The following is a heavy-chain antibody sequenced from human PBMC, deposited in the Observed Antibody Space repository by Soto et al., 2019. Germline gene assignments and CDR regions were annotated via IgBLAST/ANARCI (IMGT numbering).Heavy chain of an antibody. D-gene: IGHD4-17*01. Sequence: GGSLRLSCAASGFTFSSYSMNWVRQAPGKGLEWVSSISSSSSYIYYADSVKGRFTISRDNTKNSLYLQMNSLRAEDTAVYYCARDHYYGDYELFDYWGQGTLVTISS. CDR2: ISSSSSYI. CDR1: GFTFSSYS. J-gene: IGHJ4*02. CDR3: ARDHYYGDYELFDY. V-gene: IGHV3-21*01.